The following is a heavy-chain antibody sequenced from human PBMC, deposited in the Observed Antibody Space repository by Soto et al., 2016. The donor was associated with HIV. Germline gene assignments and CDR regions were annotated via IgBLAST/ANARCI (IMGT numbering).Heavy chain of an antibody. CDR1: GYTFSGYY. CDR2: INPNSGGT. Sequence: QVQLVQSGAEVKKPGASVEVSCKASGYTFSGYYMHWVRQAPGQGLEWMGWINPNSGGTNYAQKFQDRVTMTLERSITTVYMEVTSLRSDDSAIYYCARTAYSDHYYYAMDVWGQGTTVTVSS. CDR3: ARTAYSDHYYYAMDV. D-gene: IGHD4-17*01. V-gene: IGHV1-2*02. J-gene: IGHJ6*02.